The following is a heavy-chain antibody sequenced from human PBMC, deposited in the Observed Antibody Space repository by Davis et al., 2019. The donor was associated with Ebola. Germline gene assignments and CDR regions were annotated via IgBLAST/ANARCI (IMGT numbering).Heavy chain of an antibody. CDR3: ARDPPRHDILTGLFDY. CDR2: IKQDGSEK. Sequence: GESLKISCVTSGFTFSDYWMSWVRQAPGKGLEWVANIKQDGSEKYYVDSVKGRFTISRDNAKNSLYLHMDSLRDDDTAVYYCARDPPRHDILTGLFDYWGQGTLVTVSS. CDR1: GFTFSDYW. V-gene: IGHV3-7*01. J-gene: IGHJ4*02. D-gene: IGHD3-9*01.